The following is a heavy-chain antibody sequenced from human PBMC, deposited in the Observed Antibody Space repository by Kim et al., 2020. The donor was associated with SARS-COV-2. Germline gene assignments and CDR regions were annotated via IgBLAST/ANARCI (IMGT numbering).Heavy chain of an antibody. J-gene: IGHJ3*02. Sequence: QTSQCRVAITADKSTSTAYMELSSLRSEDTAVYYCARPILTGDSPDAFDIWGQGTMVTVSS. D-gene: IGHD7-27*01. CDR3: ARPILTGDSPDAFDI. V-gene: IGHV1-69*02.